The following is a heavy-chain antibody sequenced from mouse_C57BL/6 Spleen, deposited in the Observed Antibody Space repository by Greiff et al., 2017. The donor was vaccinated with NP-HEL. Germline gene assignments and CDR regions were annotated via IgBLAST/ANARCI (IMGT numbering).Heavy chain of an antibody. CDR2: IDPSDSET. V-gene: IGHV1-52*01. CDR1: GYTFTSYW. J-gene: IGHJ3*01. D-gene: IGHD1-1*01. CDR3: ARRGGDYYGSTWFAY. Sequence: QVQLQQPGAELVRPGSSVKLSCKASGYTFTSYWMHWVKQRPIQGLEWIGNIDPSDSETHYNQKFKDKATLTVDKSSSTAYMQLSSLTSEDSAVYYCARRGGDYYGSTWFAYWGQGTLVTVSA.